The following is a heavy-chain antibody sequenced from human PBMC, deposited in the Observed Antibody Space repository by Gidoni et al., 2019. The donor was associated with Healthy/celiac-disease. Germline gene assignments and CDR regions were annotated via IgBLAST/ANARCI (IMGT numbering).Heavy chain of an antibody. J-gene: IGHJ2*01. D-gene: IGHD4-17*01. CDR3: ARDLRDYGDQERNWYFDL. Sequence: GLEWIGEIYHGGSTNYNPYLKSRDDILLEKSKNQFSLKLTSVTAADTAVYYCARDLRDYGDQERNWYFDLWGRGTLVTVSS. V-gene: IGHV4-4*02. CDR2: IYHGGST.